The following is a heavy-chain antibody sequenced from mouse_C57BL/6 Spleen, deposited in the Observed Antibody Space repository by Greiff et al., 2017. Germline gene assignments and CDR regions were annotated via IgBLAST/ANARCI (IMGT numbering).Heavy chain of an antibody. Sequence: QVQLQQPGAELVKPGASVKLSCKASGYTFTSYWMHWVKQRPGQGLEWIGMIHPNSGSTNYNEKFKSKATLTVDKSSSTAYMQLSRLTSEDSAVYYCARSNDYSVSLDDWGQGTTLTVSS. D-gene: IGHD2-4*01. J-gene: IGHJ2*01. CDR1: GYTFTSYW. CDR2: IHPNSGST. CDR3: ARSNDYSVSLDD. V-gene: IGHV1-64*01.